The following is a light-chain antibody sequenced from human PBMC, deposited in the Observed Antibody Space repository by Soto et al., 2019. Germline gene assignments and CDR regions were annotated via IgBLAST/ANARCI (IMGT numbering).Light chain of an antibody. CDR3: QQYGSSPWT. Sequence: DIVLTQSPGTLSLSPGERATLSCRASQSVSSSYLAWYQQKPGQAPRLLIYGASSRATGIPDRFSGSGSGTDFTLTIIRLEPEDFAVYYCQQYGSSPWTFGQGTKVEIK. CDR1: QSVSSSY. CDR2: GAS. J-gene: IGKJ1*01. V-gene: IGKV3-20*01.